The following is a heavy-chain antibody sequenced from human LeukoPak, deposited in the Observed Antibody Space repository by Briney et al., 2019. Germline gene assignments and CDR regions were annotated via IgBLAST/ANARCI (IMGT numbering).Heavy chain of an antibody. J-gene: IGHJ6*02. Sequence: GGSLRLSCAASGFTFSSYAMHWVRQAPGKGLEWVAVISYDGSNKYYADSVKGRFTISRDNSKNTLYLQMNSLRAEDTAVYYCARESSSSEYYYYGMDVWGQGTTVTVSS. CDR2: ISYDGSNK. CDR1: GFTFSSYA. D-gene: IGHD6-6*01. CDR3: ARESSSSEYYYYGMDV. V-gene: IGHV3-30*04.